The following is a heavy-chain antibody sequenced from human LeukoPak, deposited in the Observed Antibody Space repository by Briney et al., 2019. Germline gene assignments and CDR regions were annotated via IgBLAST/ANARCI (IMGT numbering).Heavy chain of an antibody. Sequence: PSETLSHTCTVSGGSISSYYWSWIRQPPGKGLEWIGYIYYSGSTNYNPSLKSRVTISVDTSKNQFSLKLSSVTAADTAAYYCARERYDGGVIDYWGQGTLVTVSS. CDR2: IYYSGST. J-gene: IGHJ4*02. CDR3: ARERYDGGVIDY. CDR1: GGSISSYY. V-gene: IGHV4-59*01. D-gene: IGHD4-23*01.